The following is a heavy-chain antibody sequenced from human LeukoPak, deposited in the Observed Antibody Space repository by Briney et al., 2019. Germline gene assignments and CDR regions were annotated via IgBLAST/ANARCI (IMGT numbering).Heavy chain of an antibody. Sequence: QPGGSLRLSCAASGFTFSSYGMHWVRQAPGKGLEWVAVISYDGSNKYYADSVKGRFTISRDNSKDSLYLQMNSLRVEDTAVYYCTRDPRNLDYWGQGTLVTVSS. V-gene: IGHV3-30*03. J-gene: IGHJ4*02. D-gene: IGHD1-14*01. CDR2: ISYDGSNK. CDR1: GFTFSSYG. CDR3: TRDPRNLDY.